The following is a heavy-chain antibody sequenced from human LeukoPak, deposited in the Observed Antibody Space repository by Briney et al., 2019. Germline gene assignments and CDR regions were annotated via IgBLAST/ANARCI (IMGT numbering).Heavy chain of an antibody. Sequence: PGGSLRLSCAASGFTFSSYAMSWVRQAPGKGLEWVSAISGSGGSTYYADSVKGRFTISRDNSKNTLYLQMNSLRTEDTAVYYCAKYVDWNLDYFDYWGQGTLVTVSS. CDR3: AKYVDWNLDYFDY. CDR1: GFTFSSYA. V-gene: IGHV3-23*01. CDR2: ISGSGGST. J-gene: IGHJ4*02. D-gene: IGHD1-1*01.